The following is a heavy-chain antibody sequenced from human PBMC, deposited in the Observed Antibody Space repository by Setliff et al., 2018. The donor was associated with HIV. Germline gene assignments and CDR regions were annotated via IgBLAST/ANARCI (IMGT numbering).Heavy chain of an antibody. CDR2: INHGGIT. Sequence: SETLSLTCAVYGGSFSDYYWSWIRQPPGEGLEWIGEINHGGITNYNPSLKSRVSILIDTSKNQFFLKLKSVTAADTAVYYCARPGVVGSSWSWYFDLWGRGTLVTVSS. D-gene: IGHD6-13*01. CDR1: GGSFSDYY. V-gene: IGHV4-34*01. J-gene: IGHJ2*01. CDR3: ARPGVVGSSWSWYFDL.